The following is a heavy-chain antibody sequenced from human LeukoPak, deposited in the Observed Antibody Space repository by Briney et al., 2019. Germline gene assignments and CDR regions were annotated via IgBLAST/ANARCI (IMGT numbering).Heavy chain of an antibody. V-gene: IGHV4-61*02. CDR2: IFSSGNN. CDR3: ASFCASTTCYNDGTNFAF. J-gene: IGHJ4*02. D-gene: IGHD2-2*01. Sequence: SETLSLTCTVAGGSMSSGTYYWSCIRQPAGKGLEYIGRIFSSGNNNYNPSLKSRITMSTDTSKNQFSLNLSSVTAADSAVYYCASFCASTTCYNDGTNFAFWGQGTLVTVSS. CDR1: GGSMSSGTYY.